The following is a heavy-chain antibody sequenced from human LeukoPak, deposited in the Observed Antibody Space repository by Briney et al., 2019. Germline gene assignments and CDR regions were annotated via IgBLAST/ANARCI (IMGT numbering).Heavy chain of an antibody. V-gene: IGHV1-18*01. CDR3: ARGWDGDIVVVPAAMSFDY. CDR2: TSAYNGNT. J-gene: IGHJ4*02. Sequence: ASVKVSCKASGYTFTSYGFSWVRQAPGQGLEWMGWTSAYNGNTNYAQKLQGRVTMTTDTSTSTAYMELRSLRSDDTAVYYCARGWDGDIVVVPAAMSFDYWGQGTLVTVSS. CDR1: GYTFTSYG. D-gene: IGHD2-2*01.